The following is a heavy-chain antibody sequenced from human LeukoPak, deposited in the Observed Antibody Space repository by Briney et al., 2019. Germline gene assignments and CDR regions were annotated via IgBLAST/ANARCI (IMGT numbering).Heavy chain of an antibody. V-gene: IGHV4-34*01. CDR2: INHSGST. J-gene: IGHJ4*02. CDR1: GGSFSGYY. D-gene: IGHD5-18*01. CDR3: ARESGGSRGYSYGFDY. Sequence: PSETLSLTCAVYGGSFSGYYWSWIRQPPGEGLEWIGEINHSGSTNYNPSLKSRVTISVDTSKNQFSLKLSSVTAADTAVYYCARESGGSRGYSYGFDYWGQGTLVTVSS.